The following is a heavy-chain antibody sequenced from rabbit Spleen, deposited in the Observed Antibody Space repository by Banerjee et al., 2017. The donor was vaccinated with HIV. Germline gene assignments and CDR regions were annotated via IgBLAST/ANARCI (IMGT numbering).Heavy chain of an antibody. CDR3: SRELVAVIGWNFNL. J-gene: IGHJ4*01. V-gene: IGHV1S40*01. CDR1: GVSFSSSSY. CDR2: IDSGSSGFT. Sequence: QSLEESGGDLVKPGASLTLTCTASGVSFSSSSYVCWVRQAPGKGLEWIACIDSGSSGFTYFATWAKGRVTCSKTSSTTVTLQMTSLTAADTATYFCSRELVAVIGWNFNLWGQGTLVTVS. D-gene: IGHD1-1*01.